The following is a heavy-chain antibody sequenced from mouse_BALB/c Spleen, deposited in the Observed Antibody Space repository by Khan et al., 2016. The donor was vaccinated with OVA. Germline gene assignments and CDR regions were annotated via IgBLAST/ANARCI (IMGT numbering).Heavy chain of an antibody. D-gene: IGHD1-1*01. V-gene: IGHV5-6*01. Sequence: EVELVESGGDVVKPGGSLKLSCAASGFTFSTYGMSWVRQTPDKRLEWVATVSTGGHYTYYPDTVKGRFTISRDNAKNTLYLQMSSLNSEETAMFYCARLAYYYDSEGFAYWGQGTLVTVSA. J-gene: IGHJ3*01. CDR3: ARLAYYYDSEGFAY. CDR2: VSTGGHYT. CDR1: GFTFSTYG.